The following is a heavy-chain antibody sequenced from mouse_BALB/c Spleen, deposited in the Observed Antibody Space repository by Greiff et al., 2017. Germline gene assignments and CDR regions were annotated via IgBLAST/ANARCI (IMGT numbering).Heavy chain of an antibody. V-gene: IGHV2-6-7*01. D-gene: IGHD2-14*01. CDR2: IWGDGST. CDR1: GFSLTGYG. CDR3: ARNRYHEGYAMDY. J-gene: IGHJ4*01. Sequence: QVQLQQSGPGLVAPSQSLSITCTVSGFSLTGYGVNWVRQPPGKGLEWLGMIWGDGSTDYNSALKSRLSISKDNSKSQVFLKMNSLQTDDTARYYCARNRYHEGYAMDYWGQGTSVTVSS.